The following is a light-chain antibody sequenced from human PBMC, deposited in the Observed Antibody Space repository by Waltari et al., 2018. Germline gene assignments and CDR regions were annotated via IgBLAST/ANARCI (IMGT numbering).Light chain of an antibody. CDR2: DAS. CDR1: QSVSSY. CDR3: QQRSNLLT. J-gene: IGKJ4*01. V-gene: IGKV3-11*01. Sequence: ELVLTQSPATLSLSPGERATLSCRASQSVSSYLAWYQQKPGRAPRLLIYDASNRATGIPARFSGSGSGTDFTLTISSLEPEDFAVYYCQQRSNLLTFGGGTKVEIK.